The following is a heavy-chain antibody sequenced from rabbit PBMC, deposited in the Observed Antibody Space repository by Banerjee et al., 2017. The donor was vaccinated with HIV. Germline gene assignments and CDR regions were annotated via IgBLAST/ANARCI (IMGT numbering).Heavy chain of an antibody. D-gene: IGHD1-1*01. V-gene: IGHV1S45*01. J-gene: IGHJ4*01. CDR3: ARGNTGGYGFFNL. Sequence: QEQLVESGGDLVKPGASLTLTCTASGIAFSTNYWICWVRQAPGKGLEWIACNYAGGSGSTYYASWATGRFTVSRTSSTTVTLQMTSLTAADTATYFCARGNTGGYGFFNLWGPGTLVTVS. CDR2: NYAGGSGST. CDR1: GIAFSTNYW.